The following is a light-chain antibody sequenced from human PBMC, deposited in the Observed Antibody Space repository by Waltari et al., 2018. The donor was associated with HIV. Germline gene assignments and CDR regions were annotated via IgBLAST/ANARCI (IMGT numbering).Light chain of an antibody. J-gene: IGLJ3*02. CDR3: QSYETSLGGWV. Sequence: QSVLTQPPSVSGAPGQRVTISCTGSRTNIGAGYDLHWYQQLPGTAPNLLIFRNCNAPSGVPDRFSGSKSGTSASLAITGLQAGDEADFYCQSYETSLGGWVCGGGTNLTGL. V-gene: IGLV1-40*01. CDR2: RNC. CDR1: RTNIGAGYD.